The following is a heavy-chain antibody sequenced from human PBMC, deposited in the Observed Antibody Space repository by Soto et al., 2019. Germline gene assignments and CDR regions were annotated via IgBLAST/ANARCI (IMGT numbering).Heavy chain of an antibody. CDR3: ARGNEKGIAAVLVR. D-gene: IGHD6-13*01. Sequence: QVQLVQSGAEVKKPGSSVKVSCKASGGTFSSYAISWVRQAPGQGLEWMGGIIPIFGTANYAQKFQGRVTITADESTSTAYMGLSSLRSEDTAVYYCARGNEKGIAAVLVRWGQGTLVTVSS. CDR1: GGTFSSYA. J-gene: IGHJ4*02. V-gene: IGHV1-69*12. CDR2: IIPIFGTA.